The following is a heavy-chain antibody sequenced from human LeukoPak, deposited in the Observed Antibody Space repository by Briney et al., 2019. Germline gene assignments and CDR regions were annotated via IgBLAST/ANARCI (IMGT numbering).Heavy chain of an antibody. CDR3: TRDQS. CDR1: GFSTSRSW. V-gene: IGHV3-7*03. Sequence: GGSLRLSCAGSGFSTSRSWMSWVRQTPGKGLEWVANINQDGSQKYYVDSVKGRFTITRDNAKNSLFLQMNSLRAEDTAMYYCTRDQSRGQGTLVTVSS. J-gene: IGHJ4*02. CDR2: INQDGSQK.